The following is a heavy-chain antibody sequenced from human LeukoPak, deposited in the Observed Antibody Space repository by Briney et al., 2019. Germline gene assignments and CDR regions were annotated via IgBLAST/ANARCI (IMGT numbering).Heavy chain of an antibody. V-gene: IGHV1-69*04. D-gene: IGHD4-23*01. Sequence: SVKVSCKASGGTFSSYAISWVRQAPGQGLEWMGRIIPILGIANYAQRFQGRVTITADKSTSTAYMELSSLRSEDTAVYYCARDLRTVVTIEDAFDIWGQGTMVTVSS. CDR2: IIPILGIA. J-gene: IGHJ3*02. CDR3: ARDLRTVVTIEDAFDI. CDR1: GGTFSSYA.